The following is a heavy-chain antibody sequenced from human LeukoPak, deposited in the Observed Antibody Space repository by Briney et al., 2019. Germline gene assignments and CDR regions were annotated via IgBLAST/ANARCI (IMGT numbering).Heavy chain of an antibody. V-gene: IGHV4-39*07. Sequence: SETLSLTCTVSGGSISSISYYWGWIRQPPGKGLEWIGSIYYDGSTYYNPSLKSRVIISVDMSKNQFSLKLSSVTAADTAVYYCARTYSSGWSDSYYFDYWGQGTLVTVSS. CDR2: IYYDGST. J-gene: IGHJ4*02. CDR1: GGSISSISYY. D-gene: IGHD6-19*01. CDR3: ARTYSSGWSDSYYFDY.